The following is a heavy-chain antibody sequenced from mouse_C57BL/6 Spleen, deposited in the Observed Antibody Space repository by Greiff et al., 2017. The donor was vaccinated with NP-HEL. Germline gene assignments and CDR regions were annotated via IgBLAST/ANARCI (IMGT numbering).Heavy chain of an antibody. J-gene: IGHJ2*01. D-gene: IGHD2-3*01. CDR2: INPGSGGT. V-gene: IGHV1-54*01. Sequence: QVQLQQSGAELVRPGTSVKVSCKASGYAFTNYLIEWVKQRPGQGLELIGVINPGSGGTNYNEKFKGKATLTADKSSSTAYMQLSSLTSEDSAVYFCARDDYDGYYVGYWGQGTTLTVSS. CDR3: ARDDYDGYYVGY. CDR1: GYAFTNYL.